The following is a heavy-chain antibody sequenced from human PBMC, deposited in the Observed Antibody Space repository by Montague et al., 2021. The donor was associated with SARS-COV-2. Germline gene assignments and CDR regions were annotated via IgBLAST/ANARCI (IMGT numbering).Heavy chain of an antibody. D-gene: IGHD3-10*01. CDR1: GFPFSRHA. J-gene: IGHJ4*02. CDR2: ISISGDRT. Sequence: SLRLSCAASGFPFSRHAMTWVRQVPGNGLEWISAISISGDRTYYADSVKGRFTISRDNSKNTLFLQMNSLRGEDTAMYYCANEIRPNDYWGRGTLVTVSS. CDR3: ANEIRPNDY. V-gene: IGHV3-23*01.